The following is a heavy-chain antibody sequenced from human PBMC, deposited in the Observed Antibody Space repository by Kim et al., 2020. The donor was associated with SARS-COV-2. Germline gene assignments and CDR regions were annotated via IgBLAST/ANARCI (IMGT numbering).Heavy chain of an antibody. D-gene: IGHD4-17*01. CDR3: VKGRTVTQYLNFDY. J-gene: IGHJ4*02. Sequence: GGSLRLSCSASGFTFSNYAMHWVRQAPGKGLEYASGISSNGGSTHYADLVKGRFTISRDNSKKTLYLQMSSLRIEDTAVYYCVKGRTVTQYLNFDYWGQGTLVTVSS. V-gene: IGHV3-64D*09. CDR2: ISSNGGST. CDR1: GFTFSNYA.